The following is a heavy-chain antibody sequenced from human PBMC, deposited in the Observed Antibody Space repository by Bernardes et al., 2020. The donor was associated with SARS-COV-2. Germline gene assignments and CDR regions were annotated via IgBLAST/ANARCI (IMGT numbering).Heavy chain of an antibody. D-gene: IGHD1-20*01. CDR3: ARDTSNNDYYYYYGMDV. CDR2: ISGSGGST. V-gene: IGHV3-23*01. J-gene: IGHJ6*02. Sequence: GGSLRLSCAASGFTFSSYAMSWVRQAPGKGLEWVSAISGSGGSTYYADSVKGRFTISRDNSKNTLYLQMKSLRAEDTAVYYCARDTSNNDYYYYYGMDVWGQGTTVTVSS. CDR1: GFTFSSYA.